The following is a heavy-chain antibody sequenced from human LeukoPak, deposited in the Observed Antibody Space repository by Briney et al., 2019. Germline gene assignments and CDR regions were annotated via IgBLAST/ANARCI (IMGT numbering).Heavy chain of an antibody. CDR2: IIPIFGAA. CDR3: ARVSGYYFYFDY. CDR1: GGTFSSYA. D-gene: IGHD3-22*01. J-gene: IGHJ4*02. V-gene: IGHV1-69*01. Sequence: GSSVKVSCKASGGTFSSYAISWVRQAPGQGLEWMGGIIPIFGAANYAQKFQGRVTITADESTSTAYMELSSLRSEDTAVYYCARVSGYYFYFDYWGQGTLVTVSS.